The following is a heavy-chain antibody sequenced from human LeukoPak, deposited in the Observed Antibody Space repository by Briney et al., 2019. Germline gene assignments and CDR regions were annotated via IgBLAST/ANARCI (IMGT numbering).Heavy chain of an antibody. CDR3: ARDRSYYDSSGPRYTKQYYFDY. Sequence: PSETLSLTCTVSGVSITSGDYYWTWIRQPLGKGLEWIGYIYYSGSTYYNPSLKSRVTISVDTSKNQFSLKLNSVTAADTAVYYCARDRSYYDSSGPRYTKQYYFDYWGQGTLVTVSS. CDR1: GVSITSGDYY. J-gene: IGHJ4*02. V-gene: IGHV4-30-4*08. D-gene: IGHD3-22*01. CDR2: IYYSGST.